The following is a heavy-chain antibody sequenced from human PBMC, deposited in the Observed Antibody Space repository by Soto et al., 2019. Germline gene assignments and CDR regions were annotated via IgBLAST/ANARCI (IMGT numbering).Heavy chain of an antibody. V-gene: IGHV4-59*01. CDR2: IYYSGST. J-gene: IGHJ4*02. Sequence: PEETLSLTCTVSGGSISSYYWSWIRQPPGKGLEWIGYIYYSGSTNYNPSLKSRVTISVDTSKNQFSLKLSSVTAADTAVYYCARMTGYSYYFDYWGQGTLVTVSS. CDR3: ARMTGYSYYFDY. CDR1: GGSISSYY. D-gene: IGHD3-9*01.